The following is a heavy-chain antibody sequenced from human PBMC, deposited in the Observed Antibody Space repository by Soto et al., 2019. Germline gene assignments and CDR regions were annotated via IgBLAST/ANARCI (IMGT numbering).Heavy chain of an antibody. CDR1: GGNFSGYY. V-gene: IGHV4-34*01. J-gene: IGHJ6*02. CDR3: GRGGSALRYFDWLSALISYVMDV. Sequence: SETLSLTCAVYGGNFSGYYWSWIRQPPGKGLEWIGEINHSGSTNYNASPKSRGTTSVKKSKNKFLLKLRNMTTADTAANYCGRGGSALRYFDWLSALISYVMDVWGQGTTVTFSS. CDR2: INHSGST. D-gene: IGHD3-9*01.